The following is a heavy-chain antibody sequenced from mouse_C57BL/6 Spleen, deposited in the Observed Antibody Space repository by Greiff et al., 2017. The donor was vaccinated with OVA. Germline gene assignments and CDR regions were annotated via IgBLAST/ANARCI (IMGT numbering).Heavy chain of an antibody. Sequence: QVQLQQPGAELVKPGASVKLSCTASGYTFTSYWMQWVKLRPGPGLEWIGEVDPSDSYTNYNQKFKGKATVTVDTSSSTAYMQLSSLTSEDSAVYYCARNPLYYGSSYSGFDYWGQGTTLTVSS. J-gene: IGHJ2*01. D-gene: IGHD1-1*01. CDR3: ARNPLYYGSSYSGFDY. V-gene: IGHV1-50*01. CDR1: GYTFTSYW. CDR2: VDPSDSYT.